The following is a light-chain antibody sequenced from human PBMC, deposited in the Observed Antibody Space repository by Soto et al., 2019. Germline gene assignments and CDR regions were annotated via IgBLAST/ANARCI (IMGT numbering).Light chain of an antibody. CDR2: SAS. V-gene: IGKV1-39*01. CDR3: QQSYSDPFT. J-gene: IGKJ3*01. Sequence: DIQMTQSPSSLSASVGDRVTITCRASQSISTYLNWYQQKPGKAPKLLIYSASNLQSGVPSRFSGSGSGRDFTLTISSLQPEDVATYSCQQSYSDPFTFGPGTKVDIK. CDR1: QSISTY.